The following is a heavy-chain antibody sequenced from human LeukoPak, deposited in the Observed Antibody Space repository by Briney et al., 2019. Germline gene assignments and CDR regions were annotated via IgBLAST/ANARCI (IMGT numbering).Heavy chain of an antibody. J-gene: IGHJ4*02. CDR3: ARVAVVTSPFDY. D-gene: IGHD4-23*01. CDR1: GYTFTSYG. V-gene: IGHV1-18*01. Sequence: ASMKVSCKASGYTFTSYGISWVRQAPGQGLEWMGWISAYNGNTNYAQKLQGRVTMTTDTSTSTAYMELRSLRSDDTAVYYCARVAVVTSPFDYWGQGTLVTVSS. CDR2: ISAYNGNT.